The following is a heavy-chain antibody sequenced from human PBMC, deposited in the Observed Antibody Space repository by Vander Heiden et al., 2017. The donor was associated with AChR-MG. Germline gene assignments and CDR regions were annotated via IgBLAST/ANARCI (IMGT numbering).Heavy chain of an antibody. Sequence: QVQLVESGGGVVQPGRSLRLSCAASGFTFSSYGMHWVRQAPGKGLEWVAVISYDGSNKYYADSVKGRVTISRDNSKNTLYLQMNSLRAEDTAVYYCAKDEVDVGVVNADYMDVWGKGTTVTVSS. CDR2: ISYDGSNK. CDR3: AKDEVDVGVVNADYMDV. CDR1: GFTFSSYG. J-gene: IGHJ6*03. V-gene: IGHV3-30*18. D-gene: IGHD3-3*01.